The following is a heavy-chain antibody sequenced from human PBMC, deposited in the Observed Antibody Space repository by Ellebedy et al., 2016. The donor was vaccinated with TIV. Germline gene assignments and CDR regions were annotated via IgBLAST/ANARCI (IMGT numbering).Heavy chain of an antibody. CDR2: IKEDGSRK. Sequence: GESLKISCAASGFTFSSYWMTWVRQVPGKGLEWVANIKEDGSRKYYADSVKGRFTISRDNDKNSLYLEMNSPRAEDTGVYYCARGRYGGRFFDHWGQGTLVTVSS. CDR1: GFTFSSYW. D-gene: IGHD4-23*01. V-gene: IGHV3-7*01. CDR3: ARGRYGGRFFDH. J-gene: IGHJ4*02.